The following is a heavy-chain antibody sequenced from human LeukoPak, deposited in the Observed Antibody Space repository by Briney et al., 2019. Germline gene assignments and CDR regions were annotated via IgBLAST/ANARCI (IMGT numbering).Heavy chain of an antibody. V-gene: IGHV1-8*01. CDR1: GYTFTSHD. J-gene: IGHJ3*02. CDR3: ARDALGRSSWADAFDI. CDR2: MNPKSGNT. D-gene: IGHD6-13*01. Sequence: ASVKVSCKASGYTFTSHDINWVRQATGQGLEWMGWMNPKSGNTGYVQKFQGRVTMTRDTSINTAYLELYSLRSGDTAVYYCARDALGRSSWADAFDIWGQGTMVTVSS.